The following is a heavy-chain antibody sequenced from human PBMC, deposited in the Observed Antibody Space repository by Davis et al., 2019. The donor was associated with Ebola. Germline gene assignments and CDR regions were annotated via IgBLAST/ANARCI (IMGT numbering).Heavy chain of an antibody. CDR2: IIGDGSIT. CDR1: GFTFSSHW. J-gene: IGHJ4*02. D-gene: IGHD4-17*01. CDR3: AKAPLPYGDYGPVDY. Sequence: HTGGSLRPSCAASGFTFSSHWMHWVRQAPGKGLVWVSVIIGDGSITNYADSVKGRFTVSRDNAKNTLYLQMNSLRAEDTAVYYCAKAPLPYGDYGPVDYWGQGTLVIVSS. V-gene: IGHV3-74*01.